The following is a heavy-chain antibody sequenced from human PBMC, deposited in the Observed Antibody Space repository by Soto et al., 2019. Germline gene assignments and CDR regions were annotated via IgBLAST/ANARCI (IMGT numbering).Heavy chain of an antibody. CDR1: GFTFSSYG. V-gene: IGHV3-30*18. Sequence: QVQLVESGGGVVQPGRSLRLSCAASGFTFSSYGMHWVRQAPGKGLEWVAVISYDGSNKYYADSVKGRFTISRDNSKNTLYLQMNSLRAEDTAVYYCAKDVRYCIGGSCYSDSCGFDYWGQGTLVTVSS. D-gene: IGHD2-15*01. CDR2: ISYDGSNK. CDR3: AKDVRYCIGGSCYSDSCGFDY. J-gene: IGHJ4*02.